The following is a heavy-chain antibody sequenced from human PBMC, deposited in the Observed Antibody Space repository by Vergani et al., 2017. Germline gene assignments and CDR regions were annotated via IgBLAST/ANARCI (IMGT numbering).Heavy chain of an antibody. CDR1: GGSISSGGYY. CDR3: ARVRFSGGSGSYYPYYFDY. Sequence: QVQLQESGPGLVKHSQTLSLTCTVSGGSISSGGYYWSWIRQHPGKGLEWIGYIYYSGSTYYNPSLKSLVTISVDTSKNQFSLKLSSVTAADTAVYYCARVRFSGGSGSYYPYYFDYWGQGTLVTVSS. J-gene: IGHJ4*02. CDR2: IYYSGST. V-gene: IGHV4-31*01. D-gene: IGHD3-10*01.